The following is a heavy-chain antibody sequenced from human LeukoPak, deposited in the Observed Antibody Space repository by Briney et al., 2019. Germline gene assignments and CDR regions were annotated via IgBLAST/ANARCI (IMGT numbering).Heavy chain of an antibody. CDR2: IRYDGSNK. Sequence: GGSLRLSCAASGFTFSSYGMHWVRQAPGKGLEWVAFIRYDGSNKYYADSVKGRFTISRDNSKNTLYLQMNSLRAEDTAVYYCATDLGLVYQLPFYYFDYWGQGTLVTVSS. CDR1: GFTFSSYG. J-gene: IGHJ4*02. V-gene: IGHV3-30*02. CDR3: ATDLGLVYQLPFYYFDY. D-gene: IGHD2-2*01.